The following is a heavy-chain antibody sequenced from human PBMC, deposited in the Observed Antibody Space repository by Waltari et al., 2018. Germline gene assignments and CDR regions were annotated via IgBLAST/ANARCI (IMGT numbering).Heavy chain of an antibody. Sequence: EVQLVESGGGLVQPGGSLRLSCAASGFTFSSYSMNWVRQAPGKGREWVSYISSSSSTIYYADSVKGRFTISRDNAKDSLYLQMNSLRAEDTAVYYCARDRYSSSSPLHYYYGMDVWGQGTTVTVSS. CDR1: GFTFSSYS. J-gene: IGHJ6*02. D-gene: IGHD6-6*01. CDR3: ARDRYSSSSPLHYYYGMDV. CDR2: ISSSSSTI. V-gene: IGHV3-48*01.